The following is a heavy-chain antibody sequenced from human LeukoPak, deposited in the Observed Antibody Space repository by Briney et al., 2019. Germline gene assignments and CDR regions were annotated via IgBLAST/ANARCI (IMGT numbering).Heavy chain of an antibody. V-gene: IGHV4-4*07. J-gene: IGHJ3*01. CDR1: GASISRYY. CDR3: ASRGDGKNYHAFDV. D-gene: IGHD5-24*01. Sequence: PSETLSLTCTVPGASISRYYCSWLRQPAGKGLEWIGRIYTSGSANNNPSLNSRVFMSVDTCKSQLSLRLSSVPAAHTAMYYWASRGDGKNYHAFDVWGQGTMVTASS. CDR2: IYTSGSA.